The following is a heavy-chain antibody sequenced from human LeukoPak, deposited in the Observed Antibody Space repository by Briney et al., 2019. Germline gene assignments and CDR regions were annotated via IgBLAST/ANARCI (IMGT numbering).Heavy chain of an antibody. J-gene: IGHJ6*04. Sequence: GGSLRLSCAASGFTFSSYGMHWVRQAPGKGLEWVAVIWYDGSNKYYADSVKGRFTISRDNSKNTLYLQINSLRAEDTAVYYCARDQPAALGNYYYYGMDVWGKGTTVTVSS. CDR1: GFTFSSYG. D-gene: IGHD2-2*01. V-gene: IGHV3-33*01. CDR2: IWYDGSNK. CDR3: ARDQPAALGNYYYYGMDV.